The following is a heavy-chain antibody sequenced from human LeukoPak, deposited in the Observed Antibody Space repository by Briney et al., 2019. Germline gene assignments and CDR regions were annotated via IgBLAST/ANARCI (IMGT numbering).Heavy chain of an antibody. CDR3: ARSRRDSAWYIDDY. V-gene: IGHV3-21*01. Sequence: GGSLRLSCAASGFTFSSFNMNWVRQAPGKGLGWVASIDTTSTYIFYADSVRGRFTISRDHARSSLSLQMHSLTADDTAVYYCARSRRDSAWYIDDYWGQGTLVTVSS. CDR2: IDTTSTYI. J-gene: IGHJ4*02. CDR1: GFTFSSFN. D-gene: IGHD6-13*01.